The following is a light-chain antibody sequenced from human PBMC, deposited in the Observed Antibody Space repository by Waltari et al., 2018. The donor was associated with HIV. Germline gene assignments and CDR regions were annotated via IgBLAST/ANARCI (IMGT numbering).Light chain of an antibody. Sequence: QSVLTQPPSASGTPGQPVTISCSGSSSTIGKDNVYWSQQLPGTAPELLIYKNYQAPSGVPDRFAGPKSGTSAPLAIGGLRAEDEADYYCVGWDASLSAYVFGTGTKVTIL. J-gene: IGLJ1*01. CDR1: SSTIGKDN. CDR2: KNY. CDR3: VGWDASLSAYV. V-gene: IGLV1-47*01.